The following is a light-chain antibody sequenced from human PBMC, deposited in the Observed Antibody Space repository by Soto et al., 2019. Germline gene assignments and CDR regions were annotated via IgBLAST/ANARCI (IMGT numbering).Light chain of an antibody. CDR2: RNN. CDR1: SSNIGYNY. Sequence: QSVLTQPPSASGTRGQRVTISCSGSSSNIGYNYVYWYQQLPGTAPKLLIYRNNQRPSGVPDRFSGSKSGTSASLAISGLRSEDEADYCCATWDDSLSGYVFGTGTKLAVL. CDR3: ATWDDSLSGYV. J-gene: IGLJ1*01. V-gene: IGLV1-47*01.